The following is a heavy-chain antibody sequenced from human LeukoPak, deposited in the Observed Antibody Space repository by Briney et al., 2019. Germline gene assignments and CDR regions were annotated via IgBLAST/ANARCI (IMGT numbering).Heavy chain of an antibody. CDR3: ARERDTMVRGETRPYFDY. V-gene: IGHV1-69*06. D-gene: IGHD3-10*01. CDR1: GGTFSSYV. CDR2: IIPIFGTA. Sequence: SVKVSCKASGGTFSSYVISWVRQAPGQGLEWMGGIIPIFGTANYAQKFQGRVTITADKSTSTAYMELSSLRSEDTAVYYCARERDTMVRGETRPYFDYWGQGTLVTVSS. J-gene: IGHJ4*02.